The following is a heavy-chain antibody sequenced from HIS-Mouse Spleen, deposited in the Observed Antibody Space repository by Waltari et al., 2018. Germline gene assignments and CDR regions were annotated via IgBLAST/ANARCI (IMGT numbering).Heavy chain of an antibody. V-gene: IGHV3-30-3*01. CDR1: GFPFSSYA. Sequence: QVQLVESGGGVVQPGRSLRISCSASGFPFSSYAMPWVRQAPGKGLEWVAVISYDGSNKYYADSVKGRFTISRDNSKNTLYLQMNSLRAEDTAVYYCARRRSYFDYWGQGTLVTVSS. CDR3: ARRRSYFDY. J-gene: IGHJ4*02. CDR2: ISYDGSNK.